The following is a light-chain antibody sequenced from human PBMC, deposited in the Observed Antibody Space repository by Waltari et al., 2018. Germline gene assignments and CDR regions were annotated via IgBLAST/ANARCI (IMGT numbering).Light chain of an antibody. V-gene: IGLV1-44*01. CDR2: SNN. J-gene: IGLJ2*01. Sequence: QSVLTQPPSASGTPGQRVTISCSGSSSNIGSNTVNWYQQLPGTAPKLLNYSNNQRPSGVPDRFSGSKSGTSASLAISRLQSEDEADYYCAAWDDSLNGVVFGGGTKLTVL. CDR1: SSNIGSNT. CDR3: AAWDDSLNGVV.